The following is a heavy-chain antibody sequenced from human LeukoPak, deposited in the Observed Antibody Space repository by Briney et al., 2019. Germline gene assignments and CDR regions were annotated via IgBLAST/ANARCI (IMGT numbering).Heavy chain of an antibody. V-gene: IGHV3-7*01. D-gene: IGHD6-13*01. CDR2: IKPDGSEK. J-gene: IGHJ6*03. CDR1: GFTFSTYW. CDR3: AKNSAAGTRYYMDV. Sequence: GGSLRLSCAASGFTFSTYWMSWVRQAPGKGLEWVANIKPDGSEKYYVDSVRGRITISRDNAKNSLYLQMSSLRAEDTAVYYCAKNSAAGTRYYMDVWGKGTTVTVSS.